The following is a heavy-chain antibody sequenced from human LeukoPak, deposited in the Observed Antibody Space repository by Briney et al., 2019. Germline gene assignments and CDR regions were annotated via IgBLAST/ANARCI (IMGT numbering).Heavy chain of an antibody. CDR3: AKRNDFGSHHVMPADN. Sequence: GGSLRLSCAASGFSFSSYAMSWVRQAPGKGLEWVSVIRGSGTDTYYADSVKGRFTISRDNSKNTLCLQMDSLRVEDTAVYYCAKRNDFGSHHVMPADNWGQGTLVTVSS. V-gene: IGHV3-23*01. CDR1: GFSFSSYA. CDR2: IRGSGTDT. J-gene: IGHJ4*02. D-gene: IGHD3/OR15-3a*01.